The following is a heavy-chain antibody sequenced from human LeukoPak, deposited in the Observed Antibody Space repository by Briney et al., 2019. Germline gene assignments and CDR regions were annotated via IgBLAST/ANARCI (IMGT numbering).Heavy chain of an antibody. CDR3: ARVGAGSYWRFAY. CDR1: GFTFSTYA. Sequence: PGGSLRLSCAASGFTFSTYAMHWVRQAPGKGLEWVANIKQDGSEKYYVDSVKGRFTISRDNAKNSLYLQMNSLRAEDTAVYYCARVGAGSYWRFAYWGQGTLVTVSS. D-gene: IGHD1-26*01. J-gene: IGHJ4*02. CDR2: IKQDGSEK. V-gene: IGHV3-7*01.